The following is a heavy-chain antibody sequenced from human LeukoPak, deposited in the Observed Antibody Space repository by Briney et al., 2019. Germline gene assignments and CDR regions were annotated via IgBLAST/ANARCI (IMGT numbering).Heavy chain of an antibody. Sequence: ASVKVSCKASGYTFTSYGISWVRQAPGQGLEWMGRITAYNGNTNYAQKLQGRVTMTTDTSTSTAYMELRSLRSDDTAVYYCARSGEYSSSWYSYYWGQGTLVTVSS. J-gene: IGHJ4*02. CDR2: ITAYNGNT. CDR1: GYTFTSYG. V-gene: IGHV1-18*01. CDR3: ARSGEYSSSWYSYY. D-gene: IGHD6-13*01.